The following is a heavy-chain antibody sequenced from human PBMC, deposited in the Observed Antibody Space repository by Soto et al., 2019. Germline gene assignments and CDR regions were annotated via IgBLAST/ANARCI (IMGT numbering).Heavy chain of an antibody. V-gene: IGHV1-18*01. CDR3: ARDCSTVRCPVDY. J-gene: IGHJ4*02. CDR2: ISPYNGNT. D-gene: IGHD2-2*01. Sequence: QVQLVQSGAEVKKPGASVKVSCKTSGYTFTSYGISWVRQAPGQGLEWMGWISPYNGNTNFAQKLQGRVTLTTDTSTSTAYKELRSLRSDDTALYYCARDCSTVRCPVDYWGQGTLVTVSS. CDR1: GYTFTSYG.